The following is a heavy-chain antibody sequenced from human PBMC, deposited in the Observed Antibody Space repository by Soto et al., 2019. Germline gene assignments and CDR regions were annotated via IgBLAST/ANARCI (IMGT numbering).Heavy chain of an antibody. D-gene: IGHD6-19*01. CDR3: ARRGGSIAVAGTLPFDY. CDR2: IYPGDSDT. Sequence: GESLKITCKGSGCSFASYWIGWVRQMPGKGLEWMGIIYPGDSDTRYSPSFQGQVTISADKSISTAYLQWSSLKASDTAMYYCARRGGSIAVAGTLPFDYWGQGTLVTVSS. V-gene: IGHV5-51*01. J-gene: IGHJ4*02. CDR1: GCSFASYW.